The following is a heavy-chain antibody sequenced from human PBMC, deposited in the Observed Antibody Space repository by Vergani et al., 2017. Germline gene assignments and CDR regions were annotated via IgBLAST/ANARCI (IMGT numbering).Heavy chain of an antibody. CDR3: ARVLYYYDTQTYYSVMDV. CDR2: IYYSGST. Sequence: QVQLQESGPGPVKPSGTLSLTCTVPGGSISSYYWSWIRQPPGKGLEWIGYIYYSGSTNYNPPLNSRVTISVDTSKNQFSLKLSSVTAADSAVYYCARVLYYYDTQTYYSVMDVGSEGST. J-gene: IGHJ6*02. CDR1: GGSISSYY. V-gene: IGHV4-59*01. D-gene: IGHD3-22*01.